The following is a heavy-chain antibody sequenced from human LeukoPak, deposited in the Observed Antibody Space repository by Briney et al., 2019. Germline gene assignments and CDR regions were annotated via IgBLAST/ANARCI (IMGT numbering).Heavy chain of an antibody. J-gene: IGHJ4*02. CDR2: IKSRTDGGTT. V-gene: IGHV3-15*01. CDR1: GFTFRNAW. Sequence: PGGSLRLSCAASGFTFRNAWMSWVRQAPGKGLEWVGRIKSRTDGGTTEFAAPVKGRFTISRDDSQNTLYLQINSLKTEDTAVYYCADLGDYRAGWGQGTLVTVSS. CDR3: ADLGDYRAG. D-gene: IGHD4-17*01.